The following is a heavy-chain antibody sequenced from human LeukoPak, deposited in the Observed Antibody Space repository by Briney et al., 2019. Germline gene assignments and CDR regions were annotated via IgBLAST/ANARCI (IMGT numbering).Heavy chain of an antibody. V-gene: IGHV4-61*01. J-gene: IGHJ3*02. CDR2: IYYSGST. CDR3: ARDCSSTGCYTFGFFDI. D-gene: IGHD2-2*02. Sequence: PSETLSLTCTVSGGSVSSGSYYRSWIPQPPGKGLEWIGYIYYSGSTNYNPSLKNQVTISVDTSKNQFSLKLSSVTAADTAVYYCARDCSSTGCYTFGFFDIWGQGTMVTVSS. CDR1: GGSVSSGSYY.